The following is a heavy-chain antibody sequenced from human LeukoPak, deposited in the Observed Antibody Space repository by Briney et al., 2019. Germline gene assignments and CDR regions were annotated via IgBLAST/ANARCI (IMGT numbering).Heavy chain of an antibody. Sequence: GGCLRLSCAASGFTFNNYGMHWVRPAPGKGLEWVAVISYHGSNKYYGDSVKGRFTISRDNSKNTLYLQMNSLRAEDTAVYYCAKRGNGSGQSFDIWGQGTMVTVSS. J-gene: IGHJ3*02. CDR1: GFTFNNYG. CDR3: AKRGNGSGQSFDI. D-gene: IGHD3-10*01. CDR2: ISYHGSNK. V-gene: IGHV3-30*18.